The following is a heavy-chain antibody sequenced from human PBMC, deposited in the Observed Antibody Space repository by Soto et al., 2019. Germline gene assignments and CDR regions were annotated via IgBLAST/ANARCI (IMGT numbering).Heavy chain of an antibody. Sequence: SVKVSCKASGGTFSSYAISWVRQAPGQGLEWMGGIIPIFGTANYAQKFQGRVTITADESTSTAYMELSSLRSEDTAVYYCAREYYYDSSGYYYYYGMDVWGQGTTVTVSS. CDR3: AREYYYDSSGYYYYYGMDV. J-gene: IGHJ6*02. CDR1: GGTFSSYA. D-gene: IGHD3-22*01. CDR2: IIPIFGTA. V-gene: IGHV1-69*13.